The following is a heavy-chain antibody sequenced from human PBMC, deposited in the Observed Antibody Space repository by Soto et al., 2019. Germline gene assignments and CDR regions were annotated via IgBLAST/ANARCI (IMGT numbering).Heavy chain of an antibody. CDR1: GFTFSSYG. CDR2: ISYDGSNK. Sequence: GGSLRLSCAASGFTFSSYGMHWVRQAPGKGLEWVAVISYDGSNKYYADSVKGRFTISRDNSKNTLYLQMNSLRAEDTAVYYCARDRGIAAVLYYGMDVCGQGTTVTVSS. D-gene: IGHD6-13*01. CDR3: ARDRGIAAVLYYGMDV. V-gene: IGHV3-30-3*01. J-gene: IGHJ6*02.